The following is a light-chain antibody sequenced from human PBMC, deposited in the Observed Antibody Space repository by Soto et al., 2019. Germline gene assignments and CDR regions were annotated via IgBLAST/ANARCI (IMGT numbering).Light chain of an antibody. V-gene: IGLV2-11*01. CDR3: GSYAGSYTWV. J-gene: IGLJ3*02. CDR2: YVS. CDR1: SSVVGGNNY. Sequence: QSALTQPRSVSGSPGQSVTISCTGTSSVVGGNNYVSWYQQHPGKAPKVMIYYVSERPSGVPDRFSGSQSGNTASLTISGLQAEDEVDYYCGSYAGSYTWVFGGGTKLTVL.